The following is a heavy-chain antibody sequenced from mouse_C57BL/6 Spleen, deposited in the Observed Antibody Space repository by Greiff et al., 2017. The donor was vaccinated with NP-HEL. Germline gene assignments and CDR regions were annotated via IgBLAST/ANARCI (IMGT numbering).Heavy chain of an antibody. CDR3: ARVITTVVASIAMDY. CDR2: INPNNGGT. J-gene: IGHJ4*01. V-gene: IGHV1-26*01. D-gene: IGHD1-1*01. Sequence: VQLQQSGPELVKPGASVKISCKASGYTFTDYYMNWVKQSHGKSLEWIGDINPNNGGTSYNQKFKGKATLTVDKSSSTAYMELRSLTSEDSAVYYCARVITTVVASIAMDYWGQGTSVTVSS. CDR1: GYTFTDYY.